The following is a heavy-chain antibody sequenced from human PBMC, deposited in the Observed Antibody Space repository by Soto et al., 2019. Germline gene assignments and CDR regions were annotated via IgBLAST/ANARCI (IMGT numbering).Heavy chain of an antibody. CDR3: ARVHVMVVAGSTFDY. CDR1: GYSFSSGSH. CDR2: IYHGGTT. J-gene: IGHJ4*01. Sequence: TQALTCTVSGYSFSSGSHWAWIRQPPGKGPEWIASIYHGGTTFYNPSLKSRISISVDTSNNQFSLKLTSVTAADTAIYYCARVHVMVVAGSTFDYWGHGTLVTVSS. V-gene: IGHV4-38-2*02. D-gene: IGHD6-19*01.